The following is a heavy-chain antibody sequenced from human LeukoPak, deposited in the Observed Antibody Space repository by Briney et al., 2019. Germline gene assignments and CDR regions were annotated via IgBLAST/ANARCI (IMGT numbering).Heavy chain of an antibody. V-gene: IGHV2-5*02. J-gene: IGHJ4*02. Sequence: SGPTLVNPTQTLTLTCTFSGFSLSTSGVGVGWIRQPPGKALEWLALIYWADDKRYSPSLKSRLTITKDTSKNQVVLTMTNMDPVDTAAYYCAHRWYSSGWYGVEGGVDPYFDYWGQGTLVTVSS. D-gene: IGHD6-19*01. CDR3: AHRWYSSGWYGVEGGVDPYFDY. CDR2: IYWADDK. CDR1: GFSLSTSGVG.